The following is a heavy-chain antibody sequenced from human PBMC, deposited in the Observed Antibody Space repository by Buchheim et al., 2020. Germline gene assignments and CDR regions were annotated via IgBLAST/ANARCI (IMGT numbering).Heavy chain of an antibody. CDR1: GYTFTTYD. J-gene: IGHJ4*02. V-gene: IGHV1-3*04. CDR3: AISRGWWALDY. D-gene: IGHD6-19*01. CDR2: INTGNGNP. Sequence: QVQVVQSGAEVKKPGASVKVSCKASGYTFTTYDLHWVYQAPGQRLEYLGWINTGNGNPEFSQKFRGRVTITRDTSASTAYMELNNPRSEDTGVYYCAISRGWWALDYWGQGTL.